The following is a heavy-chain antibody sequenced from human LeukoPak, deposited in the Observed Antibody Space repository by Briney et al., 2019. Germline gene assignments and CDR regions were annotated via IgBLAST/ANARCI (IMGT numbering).Heavy chain of an antibody. Sequence: SETLSLTCAVYGGSYSGYYWSWIRQPPGKGLEWIGEINHSGSTNYNPSLKSRVTISVDTSKNQFSLKLSSVTAADTAVYYCARRGITMVRGVIFGGYYYYYMDVWAKGPRSPSP. CDR2: INHSGST. V-gene: IGHV4-34*01. CDR1: GGSYSGYY. D-gene: IGHD3-10*01. CDR3: ARRGITMVRGVIFGGYYYYYMDV. J-gene: IGHJ6*03.